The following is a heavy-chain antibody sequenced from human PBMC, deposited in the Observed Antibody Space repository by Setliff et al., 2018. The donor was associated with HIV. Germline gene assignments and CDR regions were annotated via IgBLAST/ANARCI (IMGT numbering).Heavy chain of an antibody. D-gene: IGHD2-8*01. Sequence: NPSETLSLTCTVSGGSISSQYWSWIRQPPGKGLEWIGYISYSGSTNYNPSLKSRVTISVDTSKNQFSRQVTSVTAADTAVYYCARDPYCPNTCYEDFTCDSWGQGTLVTVSS. CDR3: ARDPYCPNTCYEDFTCDS. J-gene: IGHJ4*02. CDR1: GGSISSQY. V-gene: IGHV4-59*11. CDR2: ISYSGST.